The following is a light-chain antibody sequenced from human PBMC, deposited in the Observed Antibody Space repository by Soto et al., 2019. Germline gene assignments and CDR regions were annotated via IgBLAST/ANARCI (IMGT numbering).Light chain of an antibody. Sequence: QSALTQPASVSGSPGQSITISCTGTSRDIGAYNFVSWYQQHPGKAPKLMLYDVNIRPSGVSNRFSGSKSSNTASLTISGLQAEDEADYYCTSWTTSTTMIFGGGTKLTVL. V-gene: IGLV2-14*03. J-gene: IGLJ2*01. CDR1: SRDIGAYNF. CDR3: TSWTTSTTMI. CDR2: DVN.